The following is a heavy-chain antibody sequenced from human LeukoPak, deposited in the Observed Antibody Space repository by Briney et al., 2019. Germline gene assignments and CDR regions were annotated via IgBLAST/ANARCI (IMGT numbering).Heavy chain of an antibody. CDR1: GYTFTGYY. V-gene: IGHV1-2*02. J-gene: IGHJ3*02. CDR3: ARGNDARSDAFDI. Sequence: EASVKVSCTASGYTFTGYYMHWVRQAPGQGLEWMGWINPNSGGTNYAQKFQGRVTMTRDTSISTAYMELSRLRSDDTAVYYCARGNDARSDAFDIWGQGTMVTVSS. CDR2: INPNSGGT. D-gene: IGHD1-1*01.